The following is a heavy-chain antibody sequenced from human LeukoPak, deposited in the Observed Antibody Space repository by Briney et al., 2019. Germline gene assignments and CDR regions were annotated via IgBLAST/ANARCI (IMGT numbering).Heavy chain of an antibody. D-gene: IGHD4-11*01. V-gene: IGHV4-59*01. J-gene: IGHJ3*02. CDR3: ARGGASRRAVNGAFDI. CDR2: IYYSGST. Sequence: PSETLSLTCTVSGGSISNYYWSWIRQPPGKGLEWIGYIYYSGSTNYNPSLKSRVTISVDTSKNQFSLKLSSVTAADTAVYYCARGGASRRAVNGAFDIWGQGTMVTVSS. CDR1: GGSISNYY.